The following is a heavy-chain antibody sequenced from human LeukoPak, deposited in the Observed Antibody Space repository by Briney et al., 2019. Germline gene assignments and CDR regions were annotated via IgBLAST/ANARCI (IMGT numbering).Heavy chain of an antibody. CDR1: GFTFSSYS. J-gene: IGHJ3*02. D-gene: IGHD3-22*01. CDR3: AKELYYYDSSGSGAFDI. Sequence: GGSLRLSCAASGFTFSSYSMNWVRQAPGKGLEWVSSISSSSSYIYYADSVKGRFTISRDNAKNSLYLQMNSLRAEDTAVYYCAKELYYYDSSGSGAFDIWGQGTMVTVSS. CDR2: ISSSSSYI. V-gene: IGHV3-21*04.